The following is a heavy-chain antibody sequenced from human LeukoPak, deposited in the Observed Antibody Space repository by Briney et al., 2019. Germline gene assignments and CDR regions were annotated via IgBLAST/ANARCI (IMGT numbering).Heavy chain of an antibody. D-gene: IGHD4-11*01. CDR3: ARGAYDYDAFDI. J-gene: IGHJ3*02. Sequence: ASLKVSCTNPGYSIAGYFIHCVRQAPGQGLEWMGRLNPNYRDTNFAQRFQGRVTMTRDTTITTAFMELNNLRSDDTAIYYCARGAYDYDAFDIWGQGTMVTVSS. V-gene: IGHV1-2*06. CDR2: LNPNYRDT. CDR1: GYSIAGYF.